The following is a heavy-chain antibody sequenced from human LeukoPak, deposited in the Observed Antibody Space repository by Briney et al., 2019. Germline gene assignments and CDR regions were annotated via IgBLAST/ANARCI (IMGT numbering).Heavy chain of an antibody. CDR2: IYSRGST. Sequence: PSETLSLTCIVSGGSISSSNYYWGWIRQSPGKGLEWIGSIYSRGSTYYNPSLKSRVIVSSDMSKNQFSLMLNSVTAADTAVYYCARGSRSMVRGVIDYWGQGTLVTVSS. J-gene: IGHJ4*02. D-gene: IGHD3-10*01. CDR1: GGSISSSNYY. V-gene: IGHV4-39*07. CDR3: ARGSRSMVRGVIDY.